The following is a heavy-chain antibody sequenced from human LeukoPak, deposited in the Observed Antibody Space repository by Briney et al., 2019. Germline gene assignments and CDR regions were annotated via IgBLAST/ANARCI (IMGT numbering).Heavy chain of an antibody. V-gene: IGHV3-30*18. CDR2: ISYDGSNK. CDR3: AKDHDSSGWPTFDS. D-gene: IGHD6-19*01. CDR1: GFTFSSYG. J-gene: IGHJ4*02. Sequence: PGRSLRLSCAASGFTFSSYGMHWVRQAPGKGLEWVAVISYDGSNKYYADSVKGRFTISRDNSKNTLYLQMNSLRAEDTAVYYCAKDHDSSGWPTFDSWGQGALVTVSS.